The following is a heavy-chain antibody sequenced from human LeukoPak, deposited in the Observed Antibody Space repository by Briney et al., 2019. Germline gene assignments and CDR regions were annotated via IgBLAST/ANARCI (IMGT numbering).Heavy chain of an antibody. CDR3: ARDSRDGYKPDY. Sequence: PSETLSLTCAVYGGSFSGYYWSWIRQPPGKGLEWIGEINHSGSTNYNPSLKSRVTISVDTSKDQFSLKLSSVTAADTAVYYCARDSRDGYKPDYWGQGTLVTVSS. CDR1: GGSFSGYY. CDR2: INHSGST. V-gene: IGHV4-34*01. D-gene: IGHD3-22*01. J-gene: IGHJ4*02.